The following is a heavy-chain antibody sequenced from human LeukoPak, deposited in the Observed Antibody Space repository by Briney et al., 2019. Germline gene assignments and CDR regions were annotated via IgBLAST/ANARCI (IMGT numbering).Heavy chain of an antibody. CDR2: VGRDGSEK. J-gene: IGHJ4*02. Sequence: GGSLRLSCAASGFTFSDYWMTWVRQVPGKGLEWVANVGRDGSEKNYVDSVEGRFTISRDNAKKSLDLEMNSLRVEDTALYYCAKVGTWELQREFENWGQGTLVTVSS. CDR1: GFTFSDYW. V-gene: IGHV3-7*01. CDR3: AKVGTWELQREFEN. D-gene: IGHD1-26*01.